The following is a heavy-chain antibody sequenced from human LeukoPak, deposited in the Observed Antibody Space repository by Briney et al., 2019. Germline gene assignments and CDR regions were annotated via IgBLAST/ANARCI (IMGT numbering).Heavy chain of an antibody. CDR2: ISSSSTYI. Sequence: GGSLRLSCAASGFTFSFYTMNWVRQAPGKGLEWVPSISSSSTYIHYADSVKGRFTISRDNAEDSLSLQMKSLRPEDTAVYFCARDPSIKVRGLRLDYWGQGILVTISS. CDR1: GFTFSFYT. J-gene: IGHJ4*02. CDR3: ARDPSIKVRGLRLDY. D-gene: IGHD3-10*01. V-gene: IGHV3-21*01.